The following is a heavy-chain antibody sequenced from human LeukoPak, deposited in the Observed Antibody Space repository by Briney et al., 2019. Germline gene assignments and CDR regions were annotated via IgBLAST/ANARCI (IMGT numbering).Heavy chain of an antibody. V-gene: IGHV3-33*01. Sequence: PGRSLRLSCAASGFTFSSYGMHWVRQAPGKGLEWVAVIWYDGSNKYYADSVKGRFTISRDNSKNTLYLQMNSLRAEDTAVYYCARDLVYSSGWFDYWGQGTLVTVSS. CDR3: ARDLVYSSGWFDY. CDR2: IWYDGSNK. CDR1: GFTFSSYG. J-gene: IGHJ4*02. D-gene: IGHD6-19*01.